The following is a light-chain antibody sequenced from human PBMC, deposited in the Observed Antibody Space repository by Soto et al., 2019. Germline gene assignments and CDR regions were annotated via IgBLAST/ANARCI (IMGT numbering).Light chain of an antibody. Sequence: DIQMTQSPSTLSASVGDGVTITCRASQSISSWLAWYQQKPGKAPKLLIYDASSLESGVPSRFSGSGSGTEFTLTISSLQPDDFATYYCQQYNNYPRTFGQGTKVDIK. CDR1: QSISSW. V-gene: IGKV1-5*01. CDR3: QQYNNYPRT. J-gene: IGKJ1*01. CDR2: DAS.